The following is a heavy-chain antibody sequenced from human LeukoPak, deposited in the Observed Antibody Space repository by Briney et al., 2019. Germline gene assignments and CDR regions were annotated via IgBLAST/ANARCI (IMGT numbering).Heavy chain of an antibody. Sequence: GGSQSLSCAASGFTFSDHHMDWVRQAPGKGLEWIGRSRNKGRGYSTVFAASVKGRFTISRDEPKNSLYLQMNSLKTEDTAVYYCTRIFYSATGGYYPDHWGQGTLVTVSS. CDR3: TRIFYSATGGYYPDH. D-gene: IGHD3-3*01. V-gene: IGHV3-72*01. CDR1: GFTFSDHH. J-gene: IGHJ4*02. CDR2: SRNKGRGYST.